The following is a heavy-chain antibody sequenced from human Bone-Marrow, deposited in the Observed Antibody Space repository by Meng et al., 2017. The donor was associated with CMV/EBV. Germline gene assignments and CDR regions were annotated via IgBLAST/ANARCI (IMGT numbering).Heavy chain of an antibody. CDR2: IYYSGST. J-gene: IGHJ5*02. D-gene: IGHD3-10*01. CDR1: GGSFSGYY. Sequence: VQLQNGGAGLLKPSETLSLTCAVYGGSFSGYYWGWIRQPPGKGLEWIGSIYYSGSTYYNPSLKSRVTISVDTSKNQFSLKLSSVTAADTAVYYCAREVITMVRGVIIKNWFDPWGQGTLVTVSS. V-gene: IGHV4-34*01. CDR3: AREVITMVRGVIIKNWFDP.